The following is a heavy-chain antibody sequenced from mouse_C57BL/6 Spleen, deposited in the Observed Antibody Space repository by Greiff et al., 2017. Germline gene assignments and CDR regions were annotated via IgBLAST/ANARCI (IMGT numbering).Heavy chain of an antibody. J-gene: IGHJ1*03. Sequence: QVQLQQPGAELVMPGASVKLSCKASGYTFTSYWMHWVKQRPGQGLEWIGEIDPSDSYTNYNQKFKGKSTLTVDKSSSTAYMQLSSLTSEDSAVYYCARLGQYVDVWGTGTTVTVSS. CDR2: IDPSDSYT. D-gene: IGHD3-3*01. CDR1: GYTFTSYW. CDR3: ARLGQYVDV. V-gene: IGHV1-69*01.